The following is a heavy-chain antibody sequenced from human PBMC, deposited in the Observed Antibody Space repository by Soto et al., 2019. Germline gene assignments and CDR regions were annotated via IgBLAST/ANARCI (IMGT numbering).Heavy chain of an antibody. CDR1: GGSISSSSYY. CDR3: ASVPITPNAFDI. D-gene: IGHD3-16*01. V-gene: IGHV4-39*01. J-gene: IGHJ3*02. Sequence: PSETLSLTCTVSGGSISSSSYYWGWIRQPPGKGLEWIGSIYCSGSTYYNPSLKSRVTISVDTSKNQFSLKLSSVTAADTAVYYCASVPITPNAFDIWGQGTMVTVS. CDR2: IYCSGST.